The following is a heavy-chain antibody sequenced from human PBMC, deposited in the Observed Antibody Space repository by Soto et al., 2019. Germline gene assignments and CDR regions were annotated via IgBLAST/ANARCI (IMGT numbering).Heavy chain of an antibody. V-gene: IGHV3-30*04. CDR2: ISYDGSNK. Sequence: QVQLEESGGGVVQPGRSLRLSCAASGFTFSRHTMHWVRQAPGKGLEWVASISYDGSNKYYADSVKGRFTISRDNAKNTLSVQMDSLRAEDTAVYYCARDRLRMGELSLLGYFDYWDQGTLVTVSS. J-gene: IGHJ4*02. CDR3: ARDRLRMGELSLLGYFDY. CDR1: GFTFSRHT. D-gene: IGHD3-16*02.